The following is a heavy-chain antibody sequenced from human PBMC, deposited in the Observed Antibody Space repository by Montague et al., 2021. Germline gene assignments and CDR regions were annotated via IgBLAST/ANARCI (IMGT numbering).Heavy chain of an antibody. Sequence: SLRLSCAASGFTFSGYAMSWVRQAPGTGLEWVSVTSATGGGTFYADSVKGRFIISRDNSKNTLFLQMNSLRADDTAVYYCAKNRAAPGRSSFDYWGQGTLVTVSS. V-gene: IGHV3-23*01. J-gene: IGHJ4*02. CDR1: GFTFSGYA. CDR3: AKNRAAPGRSSFDY. D-gene: IGHD6-13*01. CDR2: TSATGGGT.